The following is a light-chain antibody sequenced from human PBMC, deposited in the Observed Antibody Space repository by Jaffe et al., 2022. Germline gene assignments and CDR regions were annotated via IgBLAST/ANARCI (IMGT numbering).Light chain of an antibody. Sequence: DIVMTQSPLSLPVTPGEPASISCRSSQSPLHYNGFDYLDWYVQKPGQSPQLLIYLGSNRASGVPDRFSGSGSGTDFRLNISRVEAEDVGVYYCMQALETPFTFGPGTKVDIK. J-gene: IGKJ3*01. CDR2: LGS. CDR1: QSPLHYNGFDY. V-gene: IGKV2-28*01. CDR3: MQALETPFT.